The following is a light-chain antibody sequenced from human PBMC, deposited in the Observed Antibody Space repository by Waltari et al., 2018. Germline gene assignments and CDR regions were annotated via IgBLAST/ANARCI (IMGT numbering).Light chain of an antibody. CDR3: SSYSDTYNLV. Sequence: QSALTQPPSASGSPGQSVTISCTGPSGDVGAYPYVSWYQQLPGRAPKLIIYEVDKRPSGVPGRFSGSKSGNTASLTVSGAQAEDEGDYYCSSYSDTYNLVFGGGTKLTVL. CDR2: EVD. V-gene: IGLV2-8*01. CDR1: SGDVGAYPY. J-gene: IGLJ2*01.